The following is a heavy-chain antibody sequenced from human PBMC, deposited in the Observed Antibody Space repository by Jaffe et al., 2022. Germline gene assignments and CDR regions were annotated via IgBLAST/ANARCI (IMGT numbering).Heavy chain of an antibody. J-gene: IGHJ4*02. V-gene: IGHV3-21*01. Sequence: EVQLVESGGGLVKPGGSLRLSCAASGFTFSSYSMNWVRQAPGKGLEWVSSISSSSSYIYYADSVKGRFTISRDNAKNSLYLQMNSLRAEDTAVYYCARATGGGDYYFDYWGQGTLVTVSS. CDR3: ARATGGGDYYFDY. D-gene: IGHD4-17*01. CDR1: GFTFSSYS. CDR2: ISSSSSYI.